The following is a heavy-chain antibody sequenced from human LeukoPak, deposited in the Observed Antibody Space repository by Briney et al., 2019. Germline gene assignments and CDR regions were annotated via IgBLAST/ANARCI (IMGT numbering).Heavy chain of an antibody. CDR3: ATKPNGDYYFDY. CDR2: IHYSGAT. D-gene: IGHD4-17*01. CDR1: GGSISSSVYY. V-gene: IGHV4-30-4*01. Sequence: SETLSLTCTVCGGSISSSVYYWSWIRQPPGMGLEWIGYIHYSGATYYNPSLKSRVTLSVDTSKNQFSPRLTSVTAADTAVYYCATKPNGDYYFDYWGQGALVTVSS. J-gene: IGHJ4*02.